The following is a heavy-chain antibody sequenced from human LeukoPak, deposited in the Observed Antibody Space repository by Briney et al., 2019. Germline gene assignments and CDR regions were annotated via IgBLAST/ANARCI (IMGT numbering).Heavy chain of an antibody. V-gene: IGHV3-9*01. Sequence: GGSLRLSCVASGFAFEKYAMHWVRQVPGKGLEWVSGITWNSGDIGYVDSVKGRFTISRDNAKNSLYLEMNSLRVEDTALYYCVKDRIRWLFNWFDPWGQGTLVTVSS. J-gene: IGHJ5*02. D-gene: IGHD2-21*01. CDR3: VKDRIRWLFNWFDP. CDR2: ITWNSGDI. CDR1: GFAFEKYA.